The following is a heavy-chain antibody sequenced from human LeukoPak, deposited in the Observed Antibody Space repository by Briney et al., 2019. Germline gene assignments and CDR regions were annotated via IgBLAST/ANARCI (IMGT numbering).Heavy chain of an antibody. Sequence: ASVKVSCTVSEYTFIYSFIHWVQQAPGKGLEWMGLVDSEDGETIYAEKFQGRVTMTADTSTDTAYMDLKSLKSEDTAVYYCATRAKVDYGSFDYWGQGTLVTVSS. J-gene: IGHJ4*02. CDR2: VDSEDGET. D-gene: IGHD4-17*01. CDR1: EYTFIYSF. V-gene: IGHV1-69-2*01. CDR3: ATRAKVDYGSFDY.